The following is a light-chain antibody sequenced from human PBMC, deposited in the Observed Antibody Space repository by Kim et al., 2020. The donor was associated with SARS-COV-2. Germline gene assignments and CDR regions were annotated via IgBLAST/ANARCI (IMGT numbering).Light chain of an antibody. Sequence: PGQRVTHACSGSGSNIGSYVGNWYQQFPGKAPNLLIYSNDQRPSEVPDRFSASKSGTSASLAISGLQSEDEADYYCASWDDSLNGLFGGGTQLTVL. CDR2: SND. J-gene: IGLJ2*01. CDR1: GSNIGSYV. CDR3: ASWDDSLNGL. V-gene: IGLV1-44*01.